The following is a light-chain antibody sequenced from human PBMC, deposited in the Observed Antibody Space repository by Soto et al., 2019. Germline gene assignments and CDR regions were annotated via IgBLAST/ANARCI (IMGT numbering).Light chain of an antibody. CDR3: QRYNTASGT. V-gene: IGKV1-39*01. Sequence: DVDMTQTQSSLAASVGDRVTFSXRASQSIGLHFNWYQQKPGXPPKXXXYDXSSLHSGVPSRFSGSGSGTDVTLTISSLQPADFEIYYCQRYNTASGTFGPGTKVDIK. CDR1: QSIGLH. J-gene: IGKJ1*01. CDR2: DXS.